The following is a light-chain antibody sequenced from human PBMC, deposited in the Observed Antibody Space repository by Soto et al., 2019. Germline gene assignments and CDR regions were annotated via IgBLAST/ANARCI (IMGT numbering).Light chain of an antibody. J-gene: IGKJ4*01. V-gene: IGKV1-17*01. Sequence: DIQMTQSPSSLSASVGDRVTITCRASQGIRNELGWYQQKPGKAPKRLIYAASGLQSGVPSRFSGSGYGTEFTLTISSLQPEDFATYYCLQHNSYPHTFGGGTKVDIK. CDR3: LQHNSYPHT. CDR2: AAS. CDR1: QGIRNE.